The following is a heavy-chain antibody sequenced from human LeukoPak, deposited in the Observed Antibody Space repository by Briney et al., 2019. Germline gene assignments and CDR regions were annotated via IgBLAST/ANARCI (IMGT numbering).Heavy chain of an antibody. V-gene: IGHV4-59*01. CDR3: AREVSGDFDY. Sequence: PSETLSLTCTVSGGSFSSYYWNWIRQPPGKGLEWIGYVYYSGTTNYNPSLKSRVTISVDTSKNQFPLNLTSVTAADTAVYYCAREVSGDFDYWGQGTLVTVSS. CDR2: VYYSGTT. CDR1: GGSFSSYY. J-gene: IGHJ4*02. D-gene: IGHD5/OR15-5a*01.